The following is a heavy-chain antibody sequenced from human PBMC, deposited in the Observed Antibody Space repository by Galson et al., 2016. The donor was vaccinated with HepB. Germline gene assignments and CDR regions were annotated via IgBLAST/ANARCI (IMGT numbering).Heavy chain of an antibody. Sequence: LRLSCAASGFIFRNFGVHWVRQAPGKGLEWVAVISYDGNTHFYADSVKGRFAISRDNAKNTLYLQMNSLTTEDTAQYFCAKEGHTWQTPKYVDSWGQGTLVTVSS. J-gene: IGHJ4*02. CDR1: GFIFRNFG. CDR3: AKEGHTWQTPKYVDS. CDR2: ISYDGNTH. V-gene: IGHV3-30*18.